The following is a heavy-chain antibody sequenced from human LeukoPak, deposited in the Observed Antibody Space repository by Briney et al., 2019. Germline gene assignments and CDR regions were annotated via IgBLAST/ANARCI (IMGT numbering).Heavy chain of an antibody. V-gene: IGHV3-7*04. J-gene: IGHJ4*02. D-gene: IGHD3-10*01. CDR1: GFTFSNYW. CDR3: ARAYYFDSRNCYNPTSSFDY. Sequence: GGSLSLPCAASGFTFSNYWMSWVRQAPGKGLEWVANINQDGSEKYSVDSVKGRFTISRDNAKNSLYLQMNSLRAEDTAVYYCARAYYFDSRNCYNPTSSFDYWGQGTLVTVSS. CDR2: INQDGSEK.